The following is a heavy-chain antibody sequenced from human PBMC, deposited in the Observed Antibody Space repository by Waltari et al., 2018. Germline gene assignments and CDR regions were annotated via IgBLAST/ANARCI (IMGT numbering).Heavy chain of an antibody. Sequence: QVQLVQSGAEVRKPGASVKVSCETSGYTFSGYYIHWVRQAPGQGPEWMGRIIPNSGGTSYAQKFQGRVTMSRDTSITTAYMELRSLRSEDTAVYYCATDSGYDYPYWGQGTLVTVSS. CDR3: ATDSGYDYPY. V-gene: IGHV1-2*06. J-gene: IGHJ4*02. D-gene: IGHD5-12*01. CDR2: IIPNSGGT. CDR1: GYTFSGYY.